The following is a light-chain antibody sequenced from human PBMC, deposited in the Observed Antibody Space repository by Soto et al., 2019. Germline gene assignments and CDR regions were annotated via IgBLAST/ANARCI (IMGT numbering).Light chain of an antibody. CDR3: SSYTSSSTLVV. CDR2: DVT. V-gene: IGLV2-14*01. Sequence: QSVLTQPASVSGSPGQSITISCTGTSGDVGGYNYVSWYQQHPGKAPKLMIYDVTNRPSGVSNRFSASKSGNTASLTISGLQAEDEADYYCSSYTSSSTLVVFGGGTQLTVL. J-gene: IGLJ2*01. CDR1: SGDVGGYNY.